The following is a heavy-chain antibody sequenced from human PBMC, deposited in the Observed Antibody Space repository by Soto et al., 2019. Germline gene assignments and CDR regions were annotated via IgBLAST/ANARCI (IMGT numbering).Heavy chain of an antibody. CDR2: TYYRSKWYN. J-gene: IGHJ1*01. Sequence: SQTLSLTCAISGDSVSSNSAAWNWIRQSPSRGLEWLGRTYYRSKWYNDYAVSVKSRITINPDTSKNQFSLQLNSVTPEDTAVYYCARASLGYCSGGSCYFKYFQHWRQGTLVTVSS. D-gene: IGHD2-15*01. CDR1: GDSVSSNSAA. V-gene: IGHV6-1*01. CDR3: ARASLGYCSGGSCYFKYFQH.